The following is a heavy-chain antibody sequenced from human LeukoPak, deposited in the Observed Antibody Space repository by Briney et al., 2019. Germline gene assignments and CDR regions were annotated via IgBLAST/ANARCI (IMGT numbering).Heavy chain of an antibody. Sequence: GGSRRLSCAASGFTFSSYAMTWVRQAPGKGLEWVSAISFGGDSTYYADSVKGRFTISRDNFKNTLYLQMNSLRAEDTAVYYCAKSSYYDSSGFYREYYFDYWGQGTLVTVSS. CDR3: AKSSYYDSSGFYREYYFDY. CDR2: ISFGGDST. V-gene: IGHV3-23*01. CDR1: GFTFSSYA. D-gene: IGHD3-22*01. J-gene: IGHJ4*02.